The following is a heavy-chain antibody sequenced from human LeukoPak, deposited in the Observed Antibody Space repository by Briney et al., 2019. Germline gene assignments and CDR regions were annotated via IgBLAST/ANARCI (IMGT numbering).Heavy chain of an antibody. D-gene: IGHD3-10*01. CDR1: GFTFSSYS. CDR3: ARDLGIDYGSVDN. J-gene: IGHJ4*02. V-gene: IGHV3-21*01. CDR2: ISSSSSYI. Sequence: GGSLRLSCAASGFTFSSYSMNWVRQAPGKGLEWVSSISSSSSYIYYADSVKGRFTISRDNAKNSLYLQMNSLRAEDTAVYYCARDLGIDYGSVDNWGQGTLVTVSS.